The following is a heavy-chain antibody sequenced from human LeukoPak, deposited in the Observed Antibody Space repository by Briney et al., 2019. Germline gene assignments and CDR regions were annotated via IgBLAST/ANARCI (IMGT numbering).Heavy chain of an antibody. D-gene: IGHD2-2*02. CDR1: GGTFSSYA. J-gene: IGHJ5*02. V-gene: IGHV1-69*05. CDR2: IIPIFGTA. Sequence: AASVKVSCKASGGTFSSYAISWVRQAPGQGLEWMGGIIPIFGTANYAQKFQGRVTITTDESTSTAYMELSSLRSEDTAVYYCARVLPGCSSTSCYTATAPYNWFGPWGQGTLVTVSS. CDR3: ARVLPGCSSTSCYTATAPYNWFGP.